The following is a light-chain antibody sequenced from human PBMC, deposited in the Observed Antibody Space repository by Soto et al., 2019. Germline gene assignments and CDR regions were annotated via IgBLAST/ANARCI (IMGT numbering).Light chain of an antibody. J-gene: IGKJ1*01. CDR2: DAS. CDR3: QQYHRYST. Sequence: DIQMTQSPSTLSASVGDRVTITCRASQSISSWLAWYHQKPGKAPKLLIYDASNLESGVPSRFSGSASGTEFTLTISSLESDDFATYYCQQYHRYSTFGQGTKVDIK. V-gene: IGKV1-5*01. CDR1: QSISSW.